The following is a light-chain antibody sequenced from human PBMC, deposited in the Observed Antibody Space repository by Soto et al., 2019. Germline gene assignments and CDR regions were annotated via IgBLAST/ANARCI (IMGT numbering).Light chain of an antibody. V-gene: IGKV3-20*01. Sequence: EIVMTPSPATLSVSPGERATLSCRASQSVSSRLAWYQQKPGQAPRLLISGASSRATGIPDRFSGSGSGTDFTLTISRLEPEDFALYYCQHYVERSPITFGQGTQLEIK. CDR1: QSVSSR. CDR3: QHYVERSPIT. J-gene: IGKJ5*01. CDR2: GAS.